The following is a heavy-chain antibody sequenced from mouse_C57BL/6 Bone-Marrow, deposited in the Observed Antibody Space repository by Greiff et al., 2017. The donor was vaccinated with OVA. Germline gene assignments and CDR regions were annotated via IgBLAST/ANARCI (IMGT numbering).Heavy chain of an antibody. Sequence: QVQLQQPGAELVRPGTSVKLSCKASGYTFTSYWMHWVKQRPGLGLEWIGVIDPSDSYTNYNQKFKGKATLTVDKSSSTAYMQLSSLTSEASAVYYGARGYNGRSWYFDDWGTGTTVTVSS. CDR3: ARGYNGRSWYFDD. D-gene: IGHD1-1*01. CDR1: GYTFTSYW. CDR2: IDPSDSYT. J-gene: IGHJ1*03. V-gene: IGHV1-59*01.